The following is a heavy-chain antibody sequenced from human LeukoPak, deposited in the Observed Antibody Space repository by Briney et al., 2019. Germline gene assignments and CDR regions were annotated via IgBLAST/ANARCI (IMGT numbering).Heavy chain of an antibody. Sequence: GRSLRLSCAASGFTFSSYAMHWVRQAPGKGLEWVAVISYDGSNKYYADSVKGRFTISRDNSKNTLYLQMNSLRAEDTAVYYCARVGTRYFDLDYWGQGTLVTVSS. V-gene: IGHV3-30-3*01. J-gene: IGHJ4*02. CDR1: GFTFSSYA. CDR2: ISYDGSNK. CDR3: ARVGTRYFDLDY. D-gene: IGHD3-9*01.